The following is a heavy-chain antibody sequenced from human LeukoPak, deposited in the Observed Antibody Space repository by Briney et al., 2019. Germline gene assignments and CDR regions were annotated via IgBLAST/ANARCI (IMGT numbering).Heavy chain of an antibody. D-gene: IGHD6-6*01. CDR1: GGSISGYY. CDR2: IFSSGST. CDR3: AKYSSSYYFDY. J-gene: IGHJ4*02. V-gene: IGHV4-59*03. Sequence: SETLSLTCTVSGGSISGYYSGWIRQPPGEGLEWIGYIFSSGSTDYNPSLKSRVTISLDTSRNQFSLKLSSVTAADTAVYYCAKYSSSYYFDYWGQGTLVTVSS.